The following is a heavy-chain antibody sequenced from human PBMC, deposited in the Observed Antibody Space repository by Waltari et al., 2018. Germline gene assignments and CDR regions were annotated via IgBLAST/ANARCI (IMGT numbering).Heavy chain of an antibody. D-gene: IGHD2-8*01. CDR3: ASDPSMQHVAAGGY. V-gene: IGHV3-21*01. Sequence: EVQVVESGGGVVQPGGSLRLSCLTSGVSFSSYTMNWVRQAPGKGLEWVSSIIPNSIKTYYLESVRGRFTISRDNARNSLYLQMDSLRVEDSAVYYCASDPSMQHVAAGGYWGQGTLVTVSS. CDR2: IIPNSIKT. J-gene: IGHJ4*02. CDR1: GVSFSSYT.